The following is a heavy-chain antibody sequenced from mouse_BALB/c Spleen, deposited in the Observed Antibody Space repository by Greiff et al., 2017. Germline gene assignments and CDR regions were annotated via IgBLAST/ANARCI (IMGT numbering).Heavy chain of an antibody. CDR2: INPSNGGT. Sequence: VQLQQSGAELVKPGASVKLSCKASGYTFTSYWMHWVKLRPGKGFEWIGEINPSNGGTNYNEKFKRKATLTVDKYSSTPYIELHNLTSEDSAVYYYSTIGAYYGNIYDSIDYWVQGTSVTVSS. D-gene: IGHD1-1*01. J-gene: IGHJ4*01. V-gene: IGHV1S16*01. CDR3: STIGAYYGNIYDSIDY. CDR1: GYTFTSYW.